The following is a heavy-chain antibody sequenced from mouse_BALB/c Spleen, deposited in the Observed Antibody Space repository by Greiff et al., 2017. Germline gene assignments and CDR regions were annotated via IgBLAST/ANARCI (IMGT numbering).Heavy chain of an antibody. CDR3: ARGPLYGFDY. CDR1: GFTFSDYY. J-gene: IGHJ2*01. D-gene: IGHD2-10*02. CDR2: ISDGGSYT. V-gene: IGHV5-4*02. Sequence: EVMLVESGGGLVKPGGSLKLSCAASGFTFSDYYMYWVRQTPEKRLEWVATISDGGSYTYYPDSVKGRFTISRDNAMNNLYLQMSSLKSEDTAMYYCARGPLYGFDYWGQGTTLTVSS.